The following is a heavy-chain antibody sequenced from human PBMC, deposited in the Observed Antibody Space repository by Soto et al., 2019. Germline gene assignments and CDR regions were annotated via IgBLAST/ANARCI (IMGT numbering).Heavy chain of an antibody. J-gene: IGHJ4*02. CDR3: AIGGCISTSCPPLAY. CDR2: IIPIFGTA. CDR1: GGTFSSYA. D-gene: IGHD2-2*01. Sequence: QVQLVQSGAEVKKPGSSVTVSCKASGGTFSSYAISWVRPAPGQGLEWMGGIIPIFGTANYAQKVQGRVRITADESTSTAYMELSSLRSEDTAVDYCAIGGCISTSCPPLAYGGQVSLFAVAS. V-gene: IGHV1-69*12.